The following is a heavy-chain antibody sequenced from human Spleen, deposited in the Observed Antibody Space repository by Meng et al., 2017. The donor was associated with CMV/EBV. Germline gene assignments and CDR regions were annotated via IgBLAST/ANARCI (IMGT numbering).Heavy chain of an antibody. J-gene: IGHJ4*02. Sequence: SKPSGYTCTSSYTHWVRQAPGQGLEWMGIINPSGGRTSYEQKFQGRVTMTRDTSTSTVYMELSSLRSEDTAVYYCARGRSSGSSSFDYWGQGTLVTVSS. CDR2: INPSGGRT. D-gene: IGHD6-13*01. V-gene: IGHV1-46*01. CDR3: ARGRSSGSSSFDY. CDR1: GYTCTSSY.